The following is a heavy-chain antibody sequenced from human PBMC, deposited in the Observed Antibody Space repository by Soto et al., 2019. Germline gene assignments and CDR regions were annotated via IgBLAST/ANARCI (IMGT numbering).Heavy chain of an antibody. CDR1: GFTFSSYG. J-gene: IGHJ6*02. CDR2: IWYDGSNK. V-gene: IGHV3-33*01. D-gene: IGHD3-16*01. Sequence: PGGSLRLSCAASGFTFSSYGMHWVRQAPGKGLEWVAVIWYDGSNKYYADSVKGRFTISRDNSKNTLYLQMNSLRAEDTAVYYCARERIPLGEPTYYYYYGMDVWGQGTTVTVS. CDR3: ARERIPLGEPTYYYYYGMDV.